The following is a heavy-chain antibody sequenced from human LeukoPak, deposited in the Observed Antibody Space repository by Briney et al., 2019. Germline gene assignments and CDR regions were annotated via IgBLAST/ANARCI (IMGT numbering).Heavy chain of an antibody. D-gene: IGHD3-10*01. V-gene: IGHV1-46*01. CDR3: ARFERFGELSALGWFAP. J-gene: IGHJ5*02. CDR1: GYTFTSYY. Sequence: ASVKVSCKASGYTFTSYYMHWVRQAPGQGLEWMGIINPSGGSTSYAQKFQGRVTMTRDTSTSTVYMELSSLRSEDTAVYYCARFERFGELSALGWFAPWGQGTLVTVSS. CDR2: INPSGGST.